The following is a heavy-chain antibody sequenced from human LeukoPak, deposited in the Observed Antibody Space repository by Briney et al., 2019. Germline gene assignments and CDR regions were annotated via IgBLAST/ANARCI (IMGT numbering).Heavy chain of an antibody. Sequence: GGSLRLSCAASGLTFSSHWMHWVRQAPGKGLVWVSRITNDGSSTTYADSVKGRFTTSRDNAKNMLYIQVNSLRAEDTAVYYCATLQGGNPAYWGQGTLVTVSS. D-gene: IGHD1-14*01. J-gene: IGHJ4*02. V-gene: IGHV3-74*01. CDR1: GLTFSSHW. CDR2: ITNDGSST. CDR3: ATLQGGNPAY.